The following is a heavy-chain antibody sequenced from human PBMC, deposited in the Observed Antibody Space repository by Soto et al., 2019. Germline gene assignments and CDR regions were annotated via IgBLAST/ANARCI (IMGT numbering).Heavy chain of an antibody. D-gene: IGHD3-22*01. CDR1: GYTFTHYY. V-gene: IGHV1-46*01. J-gene: IGHJ4*02. CDR2: INPGGGYT. Sequence: QVQLVQSGAEVKKPGASVKVSCKTSGYTFTHYYMHWVRLAPGQGLEWMGVINPGGGYTTYAQKFQGRVTMTRDTSTSKVYMELSSLKSEDTAVYYCGREYFDSRGAPPGDWGQGTLVTVSS. CDR3: GREYFDSRGAPPGD.